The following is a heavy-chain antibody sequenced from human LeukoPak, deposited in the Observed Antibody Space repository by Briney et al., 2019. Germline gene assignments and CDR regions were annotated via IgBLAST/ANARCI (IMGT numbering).Heavy chain of an antibody. CDR1: GFTFSSYS. J-gene: IGHJ4*02. CDR2: ISSSTSYI. D-gene: IGHD4-17*01. CDR3: ARAGGSTVSHSDY. V-gene: IGHV3-21*01. Sequence: GSLRLSCAASGFTFSSYSMNWIRQAPGKGLEWVSSISSSTSYIYYADSVKGRFTISKDNAKNSLYLQMNSLRAEDTAVYYCARAGGSTVSHSDYWGQGTLVTISS.